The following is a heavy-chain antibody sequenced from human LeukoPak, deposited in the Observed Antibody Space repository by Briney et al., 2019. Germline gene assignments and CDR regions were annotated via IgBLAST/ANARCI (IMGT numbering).Heavy chain of an antibody. V-gene: IGHV4-34*01. CDR2: INHSGST. J-gene: IGHJ4*02. CDR1: GGSFSGYY. Sequence: SETLSLTCAVYGGSFSGYYWSWIRQPPGKGLEWIGEINHSGSTNYNPSLKSRVTISVDTSKDQFSLKLSSVTAADTAVYYCARPIRGYSYGRFDYWGQGTLVTVSS. CDR3: ARPIRGYSYGRFDY. D-gene: IGHD5-18*01.